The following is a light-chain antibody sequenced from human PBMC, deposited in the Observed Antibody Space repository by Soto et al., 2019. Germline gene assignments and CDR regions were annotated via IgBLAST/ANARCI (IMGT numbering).Light chain of an antibody. J-gene: IGKJ1*01. V-gene: IGKV3D-15*01. CDR3: QPYRNYRPWT. Sequence: IVMTQSPATLSVSPGQRATLSCRASQSVSTNLAWYQQKPGQAPRLLIYGASTRATGIPARFRGRRSGTEFTRTIPSLQSHDSAVYYCQPYRNYRPWTLSQGTRVDFK. CDR1: QSVSTN. CDR2: GAS.